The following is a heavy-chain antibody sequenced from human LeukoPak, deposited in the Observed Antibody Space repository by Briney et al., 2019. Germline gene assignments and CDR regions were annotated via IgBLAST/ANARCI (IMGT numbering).Heavy chain of an antibody. V-gene: IGHV1-2*06. CDR1: VDTFTGYY. J-gene: IGHJ4*02. Sequence: ASVKVSCKASVDTFTGYYMHWVRQAPGQGLEWMGRINPNSGGTNYAQKFQGRVTMTRDTSISTAYMELSRLRSDDTAVYYCARSRRRVLLWFGELLDYWGQGTLVTVSS. CDR3: ARSRRRVLLWFGELLDY. D-gene: IGHD3-10*01. CDR2: INPNSGGT.